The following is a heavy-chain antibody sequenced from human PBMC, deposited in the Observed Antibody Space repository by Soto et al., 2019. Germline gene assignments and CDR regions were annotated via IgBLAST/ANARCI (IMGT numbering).Heavy chain of an antibody. V-gene: IGHV4-39*01. D-gene: IGHD4-17*01. CDR3: ASCYGDSLNRYFDY. CDR1: GGSISSSNYY. CDR2: IYYSGST. J-gene: IGHJ4*02. Sequence: QLQLQESGPGLVKPSETLSLTCTVSGGSISSSNYYWGWIRQPPGKGLEWIGSIYYSGSTYYNPSLKSRVTISVDTSKNQFSLKLSSMTAADTAVFYCASCYGDSLNRYFDYWGQGALVTVSS.